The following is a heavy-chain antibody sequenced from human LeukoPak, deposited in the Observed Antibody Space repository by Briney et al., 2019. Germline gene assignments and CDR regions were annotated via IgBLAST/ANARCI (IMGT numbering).Heavy chain of an antibody. D-gene: IGHD3-3*01. V-gene: IGHV1-46*01. CDR1: GYTFTSYA. J-gene: IGHJ4*02. CDR3: ARDVTIFGVVTRIDY. CDR2: INPSGGST. Sequence: GASVKVSCKASGYTFTSYAMNWVRQAPGQGLEWMGIINPSGGSTSYAQKFQGRVTMTRDTSTSTVYMGLSSLRSEDTAVYYCARDVTIFGVVTRIDYWGQGTLVTVSS.